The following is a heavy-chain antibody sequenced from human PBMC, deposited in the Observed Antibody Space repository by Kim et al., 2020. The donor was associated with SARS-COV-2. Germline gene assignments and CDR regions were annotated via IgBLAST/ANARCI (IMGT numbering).Heavy chain of an antibody. J-gene: IGHJ4*02. CDR3: ARHGSGRRITMVRGVTPSEY. V-gene: IGHV4-39*01. Sequence: SETLSLTCTVSGGSISSSSYYWGWIRQPPGKGLEWIGSIYYSGSTYYNPSLKSRVTISVDTSKNQFSLKLSSVTAADTAVYYCARHGSGRRITMVRGVTPSEYWGQGTLVTVSS. CDR2: IYYSGST. CDR1: GGSISSSSYY. D-gene: IGHD3-10*01.